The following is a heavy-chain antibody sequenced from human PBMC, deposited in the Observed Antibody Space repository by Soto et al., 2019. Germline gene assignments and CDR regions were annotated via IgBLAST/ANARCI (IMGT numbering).Heavy chain of an antibody. J-gene: IGHJ4*02. CDR2: IYYSGST. Sequence: SETLSLTCTVSGGSISSGGYYWSWIRQHPGKGLEWIGYIYYSGSTYYSPSLKSRVTISVDTSKNQFSLKLSSVTAADTVVYYCARGYSYGYGGFDYWGQGTLVTVSS. CDR3: ARGYSYGYGGFDY. V-gene: IGHV4-31*03. CDR1: GGSISSGGYY. D-gene: IGHD5-18*01.